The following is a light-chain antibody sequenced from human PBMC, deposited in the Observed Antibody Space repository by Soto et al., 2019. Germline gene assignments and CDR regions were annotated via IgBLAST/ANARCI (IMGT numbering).Light chain of an antibody. CDR1: DSDIGGYDH. Sequence: QSALTQPASVSASPGQSIAISCTGTDSDIGGYDHVSWYQQHPGKAPKLLIYDVTNRPSGVSSRFSGSKAGRTASLTISGLPTEDEADYYCSSHTSSTALVFGTGTKLTVL. J-gene: IGLJ1*01. CDR3: SSHTSSTALV. V-gene: IGLV2-14*03. CDR2: DVT.